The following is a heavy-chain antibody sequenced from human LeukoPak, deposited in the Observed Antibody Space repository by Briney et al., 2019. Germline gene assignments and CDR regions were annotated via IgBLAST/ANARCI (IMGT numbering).Heavy chain of an antibody. V-gene: IGHV3-23*01. Sequence: GGSLRLSCAASGFIFSSYGMSWVRQAPGKGLEWVSGISGSGGSTYYADSVKGRFTISRDNFKNTLYLQMNNLRTEDTALYYCAREGYDLVTGGYLSWGQGALVTVSS. J-gene: IGHJ5*02. CDR2: ISGSGGST. CDR1: GFIFSSYG. CDR3: AREGYDLVTGGYLS. D-gene: IGHD5-12*01.